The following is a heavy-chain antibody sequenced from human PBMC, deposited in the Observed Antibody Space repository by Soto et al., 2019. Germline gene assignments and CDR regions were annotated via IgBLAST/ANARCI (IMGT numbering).Heavy chain of an antibody. Sequence: ASETLSLTCAVSGGSISSGGYSWSWIRQPPGKGLEWIGYIYHSGSTYYNPSLKSRVTISVDRSKNQFSLKLSSVTAADTAVYYCARDSGMGDYWFDPWGQGTLVTVSS. CDR3: ARDSGMGDYWFDP. D-gene: IGHD2-21*02. CDR2: IYHSGST. J-gene: IGHJ5*02. CDR1: GGSISSGGYS. V-gene: IGHV4-30-2*01.